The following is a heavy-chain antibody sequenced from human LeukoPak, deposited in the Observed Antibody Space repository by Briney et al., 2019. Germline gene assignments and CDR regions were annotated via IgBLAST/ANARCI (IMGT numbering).Heavy chain of an antibody. CDR2: IKTDGSDK. D-gene: IGHD3-10*01. CDR3: ARDSLIQYGSGSYWCFDY. CDR1: GFTFSNYW. J-gene: IGHJ4*02. V-gene: IGHV3-7*03. Sequence: HPGGSLRLSCAASGFTFSNYWMSWVRQAPGKGPEWVGDIKTDGSDKYYVGSVKGRFTISRDNAKNSLYLQMNSLRAEDTAVYYCARDSLIQYGSGSYWCFDYWGQGILVTVSS.